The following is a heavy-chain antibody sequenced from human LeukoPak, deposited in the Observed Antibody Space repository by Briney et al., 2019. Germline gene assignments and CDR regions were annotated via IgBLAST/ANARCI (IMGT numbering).Heavy chain of an antibody. J-gene: IGHJ4*02. V-gene: IGHV3-23*01. D-gene: IGHD6-19*01. Sequence: GGSLRLSCAASGFAFSRQDMGWVRQAPGKGLEWVSAISDSGNRTYYIDSVKGRFTISRDNSKNTLYLQMNSLRADDTAVYYCAKDARRSSGWYFFDHWGQGILVTVSS. CDR1: GFAFSRQD. CDR2: ISDSGNRT. CDR3: AKDARRSSGWYFFDH.